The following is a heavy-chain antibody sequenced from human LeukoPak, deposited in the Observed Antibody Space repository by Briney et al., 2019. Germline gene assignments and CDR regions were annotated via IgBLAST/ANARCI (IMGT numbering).Heavy chain of an antibody. D-gene: IGHD2-15*01. V-gene: IGHV1-2*06. CDR3: ARDPYCSGGSCYSG. CDR1: GYTFTGYY. CDR2: INPNSGGT. Sequence: GASVKVSCKASGYTFTGYYMHWVRQAPGQGLEWMGRINPNSGGTNYAQKFQGRVTMTRDTSISTAYMELSSLRSEDTAVYYCARDPYCSGGSCYSGWGQGTLVTVSS. J-gene: IGHJ4*02.